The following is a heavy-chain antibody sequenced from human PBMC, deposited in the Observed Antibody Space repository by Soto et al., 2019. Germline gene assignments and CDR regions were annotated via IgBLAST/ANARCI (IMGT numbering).Heavy chain of an antibody. CDR1: GYTFTGYY. CDR3: ARAGYSSGWDYYGMDV. D-gene: IGHD6-19*01. Sequence: ASVKVSCKASGYTFTGYYMHWVRQAPGQGLEWMGWINPNSGGTNYAQKFQGWVTMPRDTSISTAYMELSRLRSDDTAVYYCARAGYSSGWDYYGMDVWGQGTTVTVSS. J-gene: IGHJ6*02. CDR2: INPNSGGT. V-gene: IGHV1-2*04.